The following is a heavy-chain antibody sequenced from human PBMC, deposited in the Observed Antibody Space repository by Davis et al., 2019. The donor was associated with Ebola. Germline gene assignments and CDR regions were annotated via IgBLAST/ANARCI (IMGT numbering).Heavy chain of an antibody. CDR2: INPSGGST. D-gene: IGHD1-26*01. Sequence: AASVKVSCKASGYTFTNYYMHWVRQAPGQGLEWMGIINPSGGSTSYAQKFQGRVTMTRDTSTSTVYMELSSLRSEDTAVYYCASQPLGGSYFDYWGQGTLVTVSS. CDR1: GYTFTNYY. J-gene: IGHJ4*02. V-gene: IGHV1-46*01. CDR3: ASQPLGGSYFDY.